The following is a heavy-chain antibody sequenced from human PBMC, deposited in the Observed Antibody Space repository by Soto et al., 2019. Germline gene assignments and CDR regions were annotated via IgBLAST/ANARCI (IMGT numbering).Heavy chain of an antibody. CDR3: ASYSSGWYDVSY. J-gene: IGHJ4*02. CDR1: GGSVSSGTYY. Sequence: QVQLQESGPGLVKPSETLSLTCTVSGGSVSSGTYYWSWSRQPPGKGLEWIGYIYYSGSTNYNPSLKSRVTISVDTSKHQFSLKLSSVTAADTAVYYCASYSSGWYDVSYWGQGTLVTVSS. CDR2: IYYSGST. D-gene: IGHD6-19*01. V-gene: IGHV4-61*01.